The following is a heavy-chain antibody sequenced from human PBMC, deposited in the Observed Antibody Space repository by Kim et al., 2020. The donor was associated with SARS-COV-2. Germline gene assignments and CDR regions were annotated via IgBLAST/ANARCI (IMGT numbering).Heavy chain of an antibody. CDR3: VRDPPWIQFEFDP. V-gene: IGHV1-18*01. D-gene: IGHD5-18*01. J-gene: IGHJ5*02. Sequence: YARKLQGRVTSTNDKSTSTAYMELRSLRSDDTAVYYCVRDPPWIQFEFDPWGQGTLVTVSA.